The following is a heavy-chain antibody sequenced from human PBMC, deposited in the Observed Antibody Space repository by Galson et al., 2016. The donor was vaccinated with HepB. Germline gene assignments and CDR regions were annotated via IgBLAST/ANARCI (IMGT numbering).Heavy chain of an antibody. V-gene: IGHV3-74*01. Sequence: SLRLSCAASGFAFSSHWMHWVRQDLGKGLVWVSRINSDGTISNYADSVKGRFTISRDNAKNTLYLQMNSLRAEDTAAYFCVRDHSVVPTTAYNWFDPWGQGSLVLVSS. D-gene: IGHD4-23*01. CDR2: INSDGTIS. CDR1: GFAFSSHW. CDR3: VRDHSVVPTTAYNWFDP. J-gene: IGHJ5*02.